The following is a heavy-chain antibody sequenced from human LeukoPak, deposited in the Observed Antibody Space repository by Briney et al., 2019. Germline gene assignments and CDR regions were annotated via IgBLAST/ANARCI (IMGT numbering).Heavy chain of an antibody. CDR3: ARDPMEQQPADALGYSYGYCFDY. CDR1: GFTFSSYA. V-gene: IGHV3-30*04. J-gene: IGHJ4*02. Sequence: PGGSLRLSCAASGFTFSSYAMHWVRQAPGKGLEWVAVISYDGSNKYYADSVKGRFTISRDNSKNTLYLQMNSLRAEDTAVYYCARDPMEQQPADALGYSYGYCFDYWGQGTLVTVSS. CDR2: ISYDGSNK. D-gene: IGHD5-18*01.